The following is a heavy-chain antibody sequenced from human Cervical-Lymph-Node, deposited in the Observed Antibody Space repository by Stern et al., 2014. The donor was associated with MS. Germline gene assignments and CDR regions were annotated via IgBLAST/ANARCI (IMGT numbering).Heavy chain of an antibody. CDR2: IYPGDSDT. Sequence: EVQLVESGAEVKKPGESLNISCKGLGYDFTRYWIGWVRQKPGKGLEWMGIIYPGDSDTRYSPSFRGQVTISADKSHTSAYLQWSSLKASDTAIYYCARLRGLGGLRYWGQGTLVSVSS. V-gene: IGHV5-51*03. J-gene: IGHJ4*02. CDR3: ARLRGLGGLRY. CDR1: GYDFTRYW. D-gene: IGHD4-23*01.